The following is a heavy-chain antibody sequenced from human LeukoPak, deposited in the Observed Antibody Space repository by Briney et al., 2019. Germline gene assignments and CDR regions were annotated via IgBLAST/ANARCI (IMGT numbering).Heavy chain of an antibody. CDR3: ARDSPHYYDSSGYHYDAFDI. Sequence: SETLSLTCTVSGGSFSSGSYYWSWIRQPAGKGLEWIGRIYTSGSTNYNPSLKSRVTISVDTSKNQFSLKLSSVTAAYTAVHYCARDSPHYYDSSGYHYDAFDIWGQGTMVTVSS. CDR2: IYTSGST. J-gene: IGHJ3*02. D-gene: IGHD3-22*01. V-gene: IGHV4-61*02. CDR1: GGSFSSGSYY.